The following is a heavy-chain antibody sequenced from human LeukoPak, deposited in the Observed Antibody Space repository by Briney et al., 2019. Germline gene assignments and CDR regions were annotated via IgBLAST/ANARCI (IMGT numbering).Heavy chain of an antibody. CDR2: SNPNSGGT. CDR1: GYTFTGYY. CDR3: ARVCRGYCTNGVCAFEAFDI. D-gene: IGHD2-8*01. V-gene: IGHV1-2*06. Sequence: ASVKVSCKASGYTFTGYYMHWVRQAPGQGLEWMGRSNPNSGGTNYAQKFQGRVTTARDTSISTAYMELSRLRSDDTAVYYCARVCRGYCTNGVCAFEAFDIWGQGTMVTVSS. J-gene: IGHJ3*02.